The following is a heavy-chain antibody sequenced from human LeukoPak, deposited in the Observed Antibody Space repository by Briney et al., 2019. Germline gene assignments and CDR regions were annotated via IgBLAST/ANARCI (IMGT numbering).Heavy chain of an antibody. D-gene: IGHD6-19*01. V-gene: IGHV4-59*01. J-gene: IGHJ4*02. CDR1: GGSITSYY. Sequence: PSETLSLTCSVSGGSITSYYWSWIRQPPGKGLEWIGYIYYSGSANYNPSLKSRLTISVDTSKNQFSLKLNSVTAADTPVYYCARGDGWYFYWGQGTLVTVSS. CDR3: ARGDGWYFY. CDR2: IYYSGSA.